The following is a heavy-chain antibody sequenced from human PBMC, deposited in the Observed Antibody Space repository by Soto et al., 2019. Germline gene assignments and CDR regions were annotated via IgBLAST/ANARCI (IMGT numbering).Heavy chain of an antibody. Sequence: QVQLVESGGGVVQPGRSLRLSCAASGFTFSSYGMHWVRQAPGKGLDWVAVIWYDGSNKYYADSVKGRFTISRDNSKSSLYLQMNSRRAEDTAVYYCAREGTYCSGGSCYPHLDCWGQGTLGTVSS. V-gene: IGHV3-33*01. CDR2: IWYDGSNK. CDR3: AREGTYCSGGSCYPHLDC. J-gene: IGHJ4*02. CDR1: GFTFSSYG. D-gene: IGHD2-15*01.